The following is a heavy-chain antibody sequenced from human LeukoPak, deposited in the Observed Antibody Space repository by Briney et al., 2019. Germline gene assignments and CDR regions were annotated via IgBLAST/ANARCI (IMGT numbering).Heavy chain of an antibody. CDR1: GGSISSYY. Sequence: PSETLSLTCTVSGGSISSYYWSWIRQPPGKGLEWIGYIYYSGSTNYNPSLKSRVTISVNTSKNQLSLKLSSVTAADTAVYYCARPHLGYHISSWSIWFDPWGQGTLVTVSS. D-gene: IGHD6-13*01. CDR3: ARPHLGYHISSWSIWFDP. CDR2: IYYSGST. J-gene: IGHJ5*02. V-gene: IGHV4-59*08.